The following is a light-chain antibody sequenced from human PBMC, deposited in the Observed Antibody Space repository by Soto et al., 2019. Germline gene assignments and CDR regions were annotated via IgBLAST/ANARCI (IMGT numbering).Light chain of an antibody. V-gene: IGKV3-20*01. Sequence: EIVLTQSPATLSLSPGERATLSCRASQTVPGNYLAWLQHKPGQAPRLLIYGASTRATGIPDRFSGSGSGTHFTLTIARLEPEDFAVYYCHQYTSPPWTLGQGTKVETK. J-gene: IGKJ1*01. CDR3: HQYTSPPWT. CDR1: QTVPGNY. CDR2: GAS.